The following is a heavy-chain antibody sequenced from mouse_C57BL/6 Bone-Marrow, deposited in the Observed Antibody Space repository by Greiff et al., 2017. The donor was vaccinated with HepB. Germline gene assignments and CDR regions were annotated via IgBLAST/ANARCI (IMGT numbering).Heavy chain of an antibody. J-gene: IGHJ3*01. CDR2: ISSGGSYT. Sequence: HLVESGGDLVKPGGSLKLSCAASGFTFSSYGMSWVRQTPDKRLEWVATISSGGSYTYYPDSVKGRFTISRDNAKNTLYLQMSSLKSEDTAMYYCAKGGVCPSFAYWGQGTLVTVSA. D-gene: IGHD2-10*02. V-gene: IGHV5-6*01. CDR1: GFTFSSYG. CDR3: AKGGVCPSFAY.